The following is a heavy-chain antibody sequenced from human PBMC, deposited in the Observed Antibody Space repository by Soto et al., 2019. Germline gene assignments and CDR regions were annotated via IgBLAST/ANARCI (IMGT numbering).Heavy chain of an antibody. CDR1: GFIFGDYA. D-gene: IGHD3-10*01. CDR3: AKDIGSFLNYFAMDV. V-gene: IGHV3-9*01. J-gene: IGHJ6*02. CDR2: ISWNSDSR. Sequence: EVQLVESGGGLVQPGRSLRLSCAVSGFIFGDYAMHWIRQGPGKGPEWVSGISWNSDSREYADSVKGRFTISRDNAKNSLYLQMNSLRPDDTDLYYCAKDIGSFLNYFAMDVWGQGTTVTVSS.